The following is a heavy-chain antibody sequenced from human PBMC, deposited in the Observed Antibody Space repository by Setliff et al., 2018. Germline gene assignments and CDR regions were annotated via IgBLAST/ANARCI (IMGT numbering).Heavy chain of an antibody. Sequence: SETLSLTCSVYGESFSNNYWSWIRQTPGKGLEWIGESNHGGSTSYHPSLKSRLTMSVDTSKNQFSLTLRSVTAADTAVYYCARGRMRGSCSGPSCTYDPFDIWGQGTPVTVS. CDR3: ARGRMRGSCSGPSCTYDPFDI. CDR1: GESFSNNY. V-gene: IGHV4-34*01. J-gene: IGHJ3*02. CDR2: SNHGGST. D-gene: IGHD2-2*01.